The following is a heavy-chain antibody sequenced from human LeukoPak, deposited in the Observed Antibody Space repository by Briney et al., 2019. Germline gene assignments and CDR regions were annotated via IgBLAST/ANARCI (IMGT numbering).Heavy chain of an antibody. CDR1: GGSISTYY. CDR2: IYYSGST. J-gene: IGHJ4*02. Sequence: SETLSLTCSVSGGSISTYYWSWIRQPPGKGLEWIGYIYYSGSTNYNPSLKSQVTMSVDTSKNQFSLKLTSVTAADTAVYYCARGTFGGVISNWGQGTLVTVSS. D-gene: IGHD3-16*02. V-gene: IGHV4-59*01. CDR3: ARGTFGGVISN.